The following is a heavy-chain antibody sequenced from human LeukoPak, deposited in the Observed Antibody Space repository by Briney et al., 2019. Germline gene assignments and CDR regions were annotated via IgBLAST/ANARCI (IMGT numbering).Heavy chain of an antibody. V-gene: IGHV1-8*03. Sequence: ASVKVSCKASGYTLTNYDVNWVRQATGQGLEWVGWMSPNSGNTGYAQKFQGRLTITRNTSIGTAYMELHSLQSEDTALYYCARRAYNYGRDYYFDYWGQGTLVTVSS. D-gene: IGHD3-10*01. CDR3: ARRAYNYGRDYYFDY. J-gene: IGHJ4*02. CDR2: MSPNSGNT. CDR1: GYTLTNYD.